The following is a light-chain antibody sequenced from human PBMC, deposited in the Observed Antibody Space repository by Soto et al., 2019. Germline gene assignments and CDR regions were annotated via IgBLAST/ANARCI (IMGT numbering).Light chain of an antibody. CDR2: RAS. CDR1: QSVSSK. J-gene: IGKJ1*01. CDR3: QQYNNWPPAT. V-gene: IGKV3-15*01. Sequence: EIVTTQSPATLSVSPGERATLSCRASQSVSSKLAWYQQKPGQAPRLLIYRASTRATDIPARFSGSGSGTEFTLTISSLQSEDFAVYYCQQYNNWPPATFGQGTKVDIK.